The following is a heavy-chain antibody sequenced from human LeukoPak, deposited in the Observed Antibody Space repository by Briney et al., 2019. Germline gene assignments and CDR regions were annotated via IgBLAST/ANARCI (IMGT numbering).Heavy chain of an antibody. D-gene: IGHD3-16*01. CDR3: TRFVPYLDY. Sequence: PGGSLRLSCTASGFTFGDHATSWVRQAPGKGLEWVGFIRSKTYGKTTEFAASVKGRFTISRDDSKNIAYLQMNSLKTEDTAIYYCTRFVPYLDYWGQGTLVTVSS. CDR2: IRSKTYGKTT. J-gene: IGHJ4*02. V-gene: IGHV3-49*04. CDR1: GFTFGDHA.